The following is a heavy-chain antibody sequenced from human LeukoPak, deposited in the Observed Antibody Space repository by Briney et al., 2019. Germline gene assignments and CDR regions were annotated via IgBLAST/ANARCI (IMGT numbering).Heavy chain of an antibody. V-gene: IGHV3-53*01. J-gene: IGHJ4*02. CDR2: IYSGGST. D-gene: IGHD3-10*01. Sequence: GGSLRLSCAASGFTVSSNYMSWVRQAPGKGLEWVSVIYSGGSTYYADSVKGRFTISRDNSKNTLYLQMNSLRAEDTAVYYCARVRGITMVRGVINPYYFDYWGRGTLVTVSS. CDR1: GFTVSSNY. CDR3: ARVRGITMVRGVINPYYFDY.